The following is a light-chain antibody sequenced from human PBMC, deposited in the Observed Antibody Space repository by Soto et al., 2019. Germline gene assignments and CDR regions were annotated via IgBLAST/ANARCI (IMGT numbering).Light chain of an antibody. V-gene: IGKV1-5*01. CDR2: DVS. CDR3: QQYNGYSRT. Sequence: EMRMTQSPSTLSASVGDRVTITCRASQSISDSLAWYQQKPGKAPYLLISDVSSLERAVPSRFSGSGSGTEFTLTISSMQPDDFATYYCQQYNGYSRTFGQGTKVDIK. CDR1: QSISDS. J-gene: IGKJ1*01.